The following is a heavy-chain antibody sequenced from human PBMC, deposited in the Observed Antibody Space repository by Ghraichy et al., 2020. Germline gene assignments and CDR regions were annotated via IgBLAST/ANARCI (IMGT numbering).Heavy chain of an antibody. Sequence: SQTLSLTCTVSGGSIRSYYWSWIRHPPGKGLEWIGYVYYNGNTDYSPSLKRRASISVDTSKTQVSLRLTSVTAADTAVYYCVRRGRGYSLYFYGLDIWGKGTTVTVAS. CDR3: VRRGRGYSLYFYGLDI. V-gene: IGHV4-59*08. J-gene: IGHJ6*04. D-gene: IGHD5-18*01. CDR2: VYYNGNT. CDR1: GGSIRSYY.